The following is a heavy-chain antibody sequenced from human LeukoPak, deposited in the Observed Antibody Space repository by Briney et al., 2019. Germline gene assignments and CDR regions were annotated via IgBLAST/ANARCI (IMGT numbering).Heavy chain of an antibody. Sequence: SQTLSLTCVLSGDSVSINSAAWNWVRQSPSRGLEWLGRTYYRSKWYNDYAVSVKSRITIKPNTSKNQFLLQMNSVTPEDTAVYYCSRETSHFDYWGQGTLVTVSS. CDR2: TYYRSKWYN. J-gene: IGHJ4*02. V-gene: IGHV6-1*01. CDR1: GDSVSINSAA. CDR3: SRETSHFDY.